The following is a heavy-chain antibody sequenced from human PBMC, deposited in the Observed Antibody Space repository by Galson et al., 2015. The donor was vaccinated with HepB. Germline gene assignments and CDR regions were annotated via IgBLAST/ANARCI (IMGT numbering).Heavy chain of an antibody. Sequence: SLRLSCAASGFTFSTYWMNWVRQAPGMGLEWVANINKEESEMHYMNSVKDRFTVSRDNAKNSLYLQMNNLRVDDTAVYYCARGTTEAPGIDYWGQGILVTVSS. J-gene: IGHJ4*02. CDR1: GFTFSTYW. D-gene: IGHD6-13*01. CDR3: ARGTTEAPGIDY. CDR2: INKEESEM. V-gene: IGHV3-7*03.